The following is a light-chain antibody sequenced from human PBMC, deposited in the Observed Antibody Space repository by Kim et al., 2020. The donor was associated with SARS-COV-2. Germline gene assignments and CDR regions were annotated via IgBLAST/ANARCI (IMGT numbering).Light chain of an antibody. CDR1: SSDIGTYSL. J-gene: IGLJ2*01. CDR3: CSYAGSSTHVV. Sequence: QSITNSCTGTSSDIGTYSLVSWYQQHPGKAPKLMIYEVSKRPSGVSNRFSGSKSGNTASLTISGLQAEDEADYYCCSYAGSSTHVVFGGGTQLTVL. CDR2: EVS. V-gene: IGLV2-23*02.